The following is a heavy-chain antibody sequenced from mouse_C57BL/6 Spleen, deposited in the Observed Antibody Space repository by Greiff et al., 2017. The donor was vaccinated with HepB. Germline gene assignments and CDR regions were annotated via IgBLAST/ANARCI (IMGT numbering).Heavy chain of an antibody. CDR3: ARVIYDGYYDAMDY. J-gene: IGHJ4*01. Sequence: VQLQQSGPELVKPGASVKLSCKASGYTFTSYDINWVKQRPGQGLEWIGWIYPRDGSTKYNEKFKGKATLTVDTSSSTAYMELHSLTSEDSAVYFCARVIYDGYYDAMDYWGQGTSVTVSS. CDR2: IYPRDGST. D-gene: IGHD2-3*01. CDR1: GYTFTSYD. V-gene: IGHV1-85*01.